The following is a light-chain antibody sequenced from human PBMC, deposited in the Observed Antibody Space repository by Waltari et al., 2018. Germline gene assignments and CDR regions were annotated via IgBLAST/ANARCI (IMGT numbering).Light chain of an antibody. V-gene: IGLV2-23*02. CDR2: GVS. CDR1: ISDVGSYNL. J-gene: IGLJ1*01. Sequence: QSALTQPAPVSGSPGQSITISCTATISDVGSYNLVSWYQHRPGKAPKLIIYGVSKRPSGVSNRFSGSKSGNTASLTISGLRTEDEADYYCCSYAGGSAFVFGTGTKITVL. CDR3: CSYAGGSAFV.